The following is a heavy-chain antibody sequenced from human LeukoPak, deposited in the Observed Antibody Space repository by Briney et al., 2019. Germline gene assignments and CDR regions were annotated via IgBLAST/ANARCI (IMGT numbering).Heavy chain of an antibody. J-gene: IGHJ4*02. V-gene: IGHV3-11*01. D-gene: IGHD3-22*01. Sequence: PGGSLRLSCAASGFTFSHYYMSWIRQAPGEGLEWVSYISSSGSTIYYADSVKGRFTISRDNAKNSLYLQMNSLRAEDTAVYYCARTPWGYYDSSGYGFDYWGQGTLVTVSS. CDR1: GFTFSHYY. CDR3: ARTPWGYYDSSGYGFDY. CDR2: ISSSGSTI.